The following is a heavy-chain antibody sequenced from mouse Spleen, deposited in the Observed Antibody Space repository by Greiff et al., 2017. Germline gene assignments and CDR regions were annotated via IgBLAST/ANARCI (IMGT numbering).Heavy chain of an antibody. J-gene: IGHJ4*01. CDR3: ARYSYYGYDDAMDY. CDR2: IRNKANGYTT. Sequence: EVKLMESGGGLVQPGGSLSLSCAASGFTFTDYYMSWVRQPPGKALEWLGFIRNKANGYTTEYSASVKGRFTISRDNSQSILYLQMNALRAEDSATYYCARYSYYGYDDAMDYWGQGTSVTVSS. D-gene: IGHD2-2*01. CDR1: GFTFTDYY. V-gene: IGHV7-3*01.